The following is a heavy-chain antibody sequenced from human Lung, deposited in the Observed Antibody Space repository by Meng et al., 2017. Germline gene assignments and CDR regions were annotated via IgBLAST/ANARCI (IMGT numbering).Heavy chain of an antibody. CDR3: ARGPTTMAHDFDY. Sequence: QVQLQQWGAGLLKPSGTLSLTCVVSGGSFSDYYWSWIRQPPGKGLEWIGEINHSGRTNYNPSLESRATISVDTSQNNLSLKLSSVTAADSAVYYCARGPTTMAHDFDYWGQGTLVTVSS. J-gene: IGHJ4*02. D-gene: IGHD4-11*01. V-gene: IGHV4-34*01. CDR1: GGSFSDYY. CDR2: INHSGRT.